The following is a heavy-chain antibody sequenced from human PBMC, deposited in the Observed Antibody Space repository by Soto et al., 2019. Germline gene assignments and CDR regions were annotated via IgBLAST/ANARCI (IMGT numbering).Heavy chain of an antibody. CDR1: GFTFSSYS. CDR3: ARDRDYYYYYMDV. CDR2: ISSSSSYI. V-gene: IGHV3-21*01. J-gene: IGHJ6*03. Sequence: LRLSCAASGFTFSSYSMNWVRQAPGKGLEWVSSISSSSSYIYYADSVKGRFTISRDNAKNSLYLQMNSLRAEDTAVYYCARDRDYYYYYMDVWGKGTTVTVSS.